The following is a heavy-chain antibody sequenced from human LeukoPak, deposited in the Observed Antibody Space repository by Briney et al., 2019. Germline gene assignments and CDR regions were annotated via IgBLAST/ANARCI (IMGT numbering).Heavy chain of an antibody. J-gene: IGHJ3*02. Sequence: PSETLSLTCAVYGGSFSGYYWSWIRQPPGKGLEWNGEINHSGSTNYNPSLKSRVTISVDTSKNQFSLKLSSVTAADTAVYYCARKRSPRPYDAFDIWGQGTMVTVSS. CDR1: GGSFSGYY. CDR3: ARKRSPRPYDAFDI. V-gene: IGHV4-34*01. CDR2: INHSGST.